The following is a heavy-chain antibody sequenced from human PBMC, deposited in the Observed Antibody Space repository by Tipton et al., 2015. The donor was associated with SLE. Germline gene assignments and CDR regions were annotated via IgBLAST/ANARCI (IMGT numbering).Heavy chain of an antibody. CDR3: ARDHRVNFDWILLDY. D-gene: IGHD3-9*01. CDR2: IKPDGTEK. CDR1: GFAFVTYW. Sequence: SMRLSCAASGFAFVTYWMTWVRQAPGKGLEWVATIKPDGTEKYYVDSVKGRFTISRDNTKNALYLQMNSLKAEDTAVYYCARDHRVNFDWILLDYWGQGALVSVSS. J-gene: IGHJ4*02. V-gene: IGHV3-7*01.